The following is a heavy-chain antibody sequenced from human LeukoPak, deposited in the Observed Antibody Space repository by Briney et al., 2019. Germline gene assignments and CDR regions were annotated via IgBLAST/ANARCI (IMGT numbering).Heavy chain of an antibody. Sequence: ASVKVSCKASGYTFTSYDINWVRQATGQGLEWMGWMNPNSGNTGYAQKFQGRVTMTRNTSISTAYMELSSLRSEDTAVYYCARAPLRYFDWLFISGPNWFDPWGQGTLVTVSS. J-gene: IGHJ5*02. CDR2: MNPNSGNT. CDR1: GYTFTSYD. CDR3: ARAPLRYFDWLFISGPNWFDP. D-gene: IGHD3-9*01. V-gene: IGHV1-8*01.